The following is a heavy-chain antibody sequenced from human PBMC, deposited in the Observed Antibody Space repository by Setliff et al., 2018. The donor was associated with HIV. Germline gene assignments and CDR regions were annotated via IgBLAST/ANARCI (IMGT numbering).Heavy chain of an antibody. V-gene: IGHV4-59*01. CDR2: IYYSGST. CDR3: ARAGSYGWDY. J-gene: IGHJ4*02. CDR1: GGSISSFY. D-gene: IGHD5-18*01. Sequence: SETLSLTCTVSGGSISSFYWTWIRQPPGKGLEWIGYIYYSGSTNYNPSLKSRLTIPVDTSKNQVSLKLSSVTAADTAVYYCARAGSYGWDYWGQGTLVTVSS.